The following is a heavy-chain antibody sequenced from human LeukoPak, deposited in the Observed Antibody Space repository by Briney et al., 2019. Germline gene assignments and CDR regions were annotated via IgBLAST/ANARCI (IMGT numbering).Heavy chain of an antibody. CDR1: GFTFSDYW. J-gene: IGHJ4*02. D-gene: IGHD2-2*01. Sequence: EGSLRLSCTASGFTFSDYWMTWVRQAPGKGLEWVANIKQDGSAKYCVDSVKGRFTISRDNAKNSLYLQMDSLRVEDTATYYCARWRGSTSERSDYWGQGTLVTVSS. CDR2: IKQDGSAK. CDR3: ARWRGSTSERSDY. V-gene: IGHV3-7*01.